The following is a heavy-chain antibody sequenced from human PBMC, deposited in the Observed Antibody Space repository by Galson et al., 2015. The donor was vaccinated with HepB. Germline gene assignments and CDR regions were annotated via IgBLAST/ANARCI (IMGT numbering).Heavy chain of an antibody. J-gene: IGHJ4*02. D-gene: IGHD3-16*02. Sequence: QSGAEVKKPGESLKISCKGSGYTFTSYGISWVRQAPGQGLEWMGWISAYNGNTNYAQKLQGRVTMTTDTSTSTAYMELRSLRSDDTAVYYCAREINIWGSYRKAVNFDYWGQGTLVTVSS. CDR2: ISAYNGNT. CDR1: GYTFTSYG. CDR3: AREINIWGSYRKAVNFDY. V-gene: IGHV1-18*01.